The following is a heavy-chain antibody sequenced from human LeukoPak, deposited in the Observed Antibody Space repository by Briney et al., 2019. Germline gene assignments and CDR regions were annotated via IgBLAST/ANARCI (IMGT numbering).Heavy chain of an antibody. D-gene: IGHD3-10*01. V-gene: IGHV3-21*01. CDR2: ISSSSSYI. CDR1: GFTFSSYI. Sequence: PGGSLRLSCAASGFTFSSYIMNWVRQAPGKGLEWVSSISSSSSYIYYTDSVKGRFTISRDNAKNSLYLQMNSLRAEDTAVYYCASSVLLWFGESRDWFDPWGQGTLVTVSS. CDR3: ASSVLLWFGESRDWFDP. J-gene: IGHJ5*02.